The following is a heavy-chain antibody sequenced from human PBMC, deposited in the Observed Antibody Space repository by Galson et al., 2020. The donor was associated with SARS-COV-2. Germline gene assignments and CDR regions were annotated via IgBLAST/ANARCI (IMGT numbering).Heavy chain of an antibody. CDR3: ARSEYDFWSGYPTNYYGMDV. CDR2: GDSDT. V-gene: IGHV5-51*01. Sequence: GDSDTRYSPSFQGQVTISADKSISTAYLQWSSLKASDTAMYYCARSEYDFWSGYPTNYYGMDVWGQGTTVTVSS. J-gene: IGHJ6*02. D-gene: IGHD3-3*01.